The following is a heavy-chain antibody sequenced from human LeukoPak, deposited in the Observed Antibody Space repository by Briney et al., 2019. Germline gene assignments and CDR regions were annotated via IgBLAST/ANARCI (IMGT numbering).Heavy chain of an antibody. CDR1: GYTFTGYH. CDR3: ARDDEHPYDTKVLDAYDV. J-gene: IGHJ3*01. V-gene: IGHV1-2*02. Sequence: ASVKVSCKTSGYTFTGYHIHWVRQAPGQGLEWVGWIRPNDGVTKYSQNLQGRVTMSRDISISTTYLELSSLTSDDTATYYCARDDEHPYDTKVLDAYDVWGQGTMVTVSS. D-gene: IGHD3-22*01. CDR2: IRPNDGVT.